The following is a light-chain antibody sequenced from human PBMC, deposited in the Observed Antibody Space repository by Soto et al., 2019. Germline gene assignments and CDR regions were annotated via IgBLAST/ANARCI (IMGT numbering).Light chain of an antibody. CDR2: DDN. V-gene: IGLV1-51*01. CDR3: GSWDSSLSAYV. Sequence: QSVMTQPPSVSAAPGQKVTISRSGSSSNIGGNSVSWYQQLPGTAPKLLIYDDNKRPSGIPDRFSGSKSGTSATLGITGFQTGDEADYYCGSWDSSLSAYVFGPGTKLTVL. J-gene: IGLJ1*01. CDR1: SSNIGGNS.